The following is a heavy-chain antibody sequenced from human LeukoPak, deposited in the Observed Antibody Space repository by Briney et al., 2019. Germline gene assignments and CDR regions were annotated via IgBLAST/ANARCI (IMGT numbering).Heavy chain of an antibody. CDR3: ARERPLAARLLDY. Sequence: SETLSLTCTVSGGSISSYYWSWIRQPPGKGLEWIGYIYYGGSTNYNPSLKSRVTISVDTSKNQFSLKLSSVTAADTAVYYCARERPLAARLLDYWGQGTLVTVSS. CDR2: IYYGGST. CDR1: GGSISSYY. D-gene: IGHD6-6*01. V-gene: IGHV4-59*01. J-gene: IGHJ4*02.